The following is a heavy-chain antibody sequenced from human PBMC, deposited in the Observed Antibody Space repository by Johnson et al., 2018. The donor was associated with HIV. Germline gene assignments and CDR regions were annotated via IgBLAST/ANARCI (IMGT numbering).Heavy chain of an antibody. CDR1: GFTFSSYA. V-gene: IGHV3-23*04. Sequence: VQLVESGGGLVQPGGSLRLSCAASGFTFSSYAMSWVRQAPGKGLEWVCGSGGSTYCVDSVKGRFPISRDNAKNSLYLQMNSLRAEDTAVYYCARDQVVKAAFDIWGQGTMVTVSS. CDR3: ARDQVVKAAFDI. D-gene: IGHD2-2*01. CDR2: GSGGST. J-gene: IGHJ3*02.